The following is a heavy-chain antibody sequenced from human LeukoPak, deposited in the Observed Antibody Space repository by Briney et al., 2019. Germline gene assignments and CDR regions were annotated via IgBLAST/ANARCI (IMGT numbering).Heavy chain of an antibody. Sequence: ASVKVSCKASGYTFTGYYIHWVRQAPGQGLEWMGWINPNSGGTNYAQKFQGRVTMTRDTSISTAYMDLSRLRSDDTAVYYCARATHTALVTPGDYWGQGTLVTVSS. CDR2: INPNSGGT. D-gene: IGHD5-18*01. J-gene: IGHJ4*02. CDR3: ARATHTALVTPGDY. CDR1: GYTFTGYY. V-gene: IGHV1-2*02.